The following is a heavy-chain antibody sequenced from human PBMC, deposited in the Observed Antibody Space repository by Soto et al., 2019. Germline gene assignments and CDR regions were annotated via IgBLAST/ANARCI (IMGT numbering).Heavy chain of an antibody. D-gene: IGHD6-19*01. V-gene: IGHV1-18*01. Sequence: ASVKVSCKASGYTFTIYGISWVRQAPGQGLEWMGWISAYNGNTNYAQKLQGRVTMTTDTSTSTAYMELRSLRSDDTAVYYCARDRSQWLVSDAFDNWGKGRMVTVAS. J-gene: IGHJ3*02. CDR3: ARDRSQWLVSDAFDN. CDR1: GYTFTIYG. CDR2: ISAYNGNT.